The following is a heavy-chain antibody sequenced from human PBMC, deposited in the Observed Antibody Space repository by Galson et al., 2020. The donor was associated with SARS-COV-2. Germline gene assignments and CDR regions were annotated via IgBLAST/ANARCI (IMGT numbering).Heavy chain of an antibody. CDR2: IFYSGST. V-gene: IGHV4-59*01. D-gene: IGHD1-26*01. J-gene: IGHJ4*02. Sequence: ASETLSLTCSVSGGSIRSYYWSWIRQPPGKGLEWVGYIFYSGSTNDNPSLKSRVTISVDMSKNHFSLKLNSVTAADTAVYYCAGGGSYYFFDSWGQGTLVTVSS. CDR3: AGGGSYYFFDS. CDR1: GGSIRSYY.